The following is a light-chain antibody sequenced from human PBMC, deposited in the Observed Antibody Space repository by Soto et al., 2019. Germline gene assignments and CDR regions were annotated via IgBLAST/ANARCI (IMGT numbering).Light chain of an antibody. J-gene: IGKJ1*01. Sequence: EIVLTQSPGTLSVSPGERATLSCRASQTIISNYLAWYQQKPGQAPSLLIYVTSSSATGIPDRFSGCGSGTDFTLTISRLEHEDSAIYDGQQYFSWTFGQGTKVEI. CDR2: VTS. CDR3: QQYFSWT. CDR1: QTIISNY. V-gene: IGKV3-20*01.